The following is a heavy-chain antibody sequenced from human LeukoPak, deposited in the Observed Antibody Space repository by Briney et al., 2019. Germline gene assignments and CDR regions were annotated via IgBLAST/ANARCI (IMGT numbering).Heavy chain of an antibody. Sequence: PGGSLRLSCAASGFTFSTNWMHWVRQAPGKGLVWVSRINGDGSRTNYADSVEGRFAISRDNAKNTVYLQMNSLRAEDTAVYYCARGPDIFGVVWGSFFDYWGQGTLVTVSS. CDR2: INGDGSRT. J-gene: IGHJ4*02. D-gene: IGHD3-3*01. CDR3: ARGPDIFGVVWGSFFDY. CDR1: GFTFSTNW. V-gene: IGHV3-74*01.